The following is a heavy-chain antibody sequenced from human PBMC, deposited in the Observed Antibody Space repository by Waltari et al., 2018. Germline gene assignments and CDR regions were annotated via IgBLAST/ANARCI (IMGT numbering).Heavy chain of an antibody. CDR2: INAGNGTT. Sequence: QVQLVQSGAEVKKPGASVKVSCKASGYTFTSYAMHWVRQAPGQRLEWIGWINAGNGTTKYSQKFQGRVTITRDTSASTAYMELSSLRSEDTAVYYCARVEGAAGLDIWGQGTMVTVSS. V-gene: IGHV1-3*01. CDR1: GYTFTSYA. J-gene: IGHJ3*02. CDR3: ARVEGAAGLDI. D-gene: IGHD3-16*01.